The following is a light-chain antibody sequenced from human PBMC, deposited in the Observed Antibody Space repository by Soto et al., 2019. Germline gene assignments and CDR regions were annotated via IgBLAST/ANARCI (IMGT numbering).Light chain of an antibody. CDR3: QSYDDSLSGSL. J-gene: IGLJ1*01. Sequence: QSVLTQPPSVSGAPGQRVTISCTGSTSNIGAGYDVHWYQQVPGTAPKLLMYNNRNRPSGVPDRFSGSKSGTSASLAITGRQAEDEADYYCQSYDDSLSGSLFGTGTKVTVL. CDR2: NNR. V-gene: IGLV1-40*01. CDR1: TSNIGAGYD.